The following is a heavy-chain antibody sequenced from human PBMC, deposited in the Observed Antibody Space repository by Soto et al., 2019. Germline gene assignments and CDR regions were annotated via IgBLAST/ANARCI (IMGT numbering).Heavy chain of an antibody. V-gene: IGHV4-39*01. Sequence: SETLSLTCTVSGGSISSSNYYWGWIRQPPGKGLEWIGNIYYSGTTYYNPSLKSRVTISVDTSKNQFSLKLSSVTAADTAVYYCARHPSVPGVVLWFDPWGQGTLITVSS. CDR2: IYYSGTT. CDR1: GGSISSSNYY. D-gene: IGHD2-15*01. J-gene: IGHJ5*02. CDR3: ARHPSVPGVVLWFDP.